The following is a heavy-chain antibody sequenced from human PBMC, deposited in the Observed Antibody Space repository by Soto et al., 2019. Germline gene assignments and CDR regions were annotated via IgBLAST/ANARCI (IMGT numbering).Heavy chain of an antibody. V-gene: IGHV1-8*02. Sequence: ASVKVSCKASGYTFTGHYIHWVRQATGQGLEWMGWMNPNSGNTGYALKFQGRVSMTRNTSIYTVYLELSSLASDDTAVYYCVRMASSGTLNWFDPWGQGTLVTVSS. CDR2: MNPNSGNT. J-gene: IGHJ5*02. CDR3: VRMASSGTLNWFDP. D-gene: IGHD1-1*01. CDR1: GYTFTGHY.